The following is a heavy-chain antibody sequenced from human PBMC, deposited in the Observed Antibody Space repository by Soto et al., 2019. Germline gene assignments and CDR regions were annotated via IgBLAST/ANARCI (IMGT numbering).Heavy chain of an antibody. CDR3: AKDLVGIFGVVLTGYYYYGMDV. CDR2: ISYDGSNK. CDR1: GFTFSSYG. V-gene: IGHV3-30*18. J-gene: IGHJ6*02. Sequence: HPGGSLRLSCAASGFTFSSYGMHWVRQAPGKGLEWVAVISYDGSNKYYADSVKGRFTISRDNSKNTLYLQMNSLRAEDTAVYYCAKDLVGIFGVVLTGYYYYGMDVWGQGTTVTVYS. D-gene: IGHD3-3*01.